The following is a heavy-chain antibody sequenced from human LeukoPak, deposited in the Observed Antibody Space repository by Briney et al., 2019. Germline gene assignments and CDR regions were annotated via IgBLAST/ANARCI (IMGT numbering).Heavy chain of an antibody. Sequence: ASVKVSCKASGYTSTGYYMHWVRQAPGQGLEWMGWINPNSGGTNYAQKFQGRVTMTRDTSISTAYMELSRLRSDDTAVYYCARDYNYYDSSGYYGDWGQGTLVTVSS. CDR2: INPNSGGT. CDR1: GYTSTGYY. J-gene: IGHJ4*02. V-gene: IGHV1-2*02. CDR3: ARDYNYYDSSGYYGD. D-gene: IGHD3-22*01.